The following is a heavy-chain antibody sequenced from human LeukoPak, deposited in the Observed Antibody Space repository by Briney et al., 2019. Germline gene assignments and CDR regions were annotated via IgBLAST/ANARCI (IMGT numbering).Heavy chain of an antibody. D-gene: IGHD6-19*01. J-gene: IGHJ4*02. CDR2: ISSSSSYI. Sequence: PGGSLRLSCTASGFTFSTYAMSWVRQAPGKGLEWVSSISSSSSYIYYADSVKGRFTISRDNAKNSLYLQMNSLRAEDTAVYYCAAVPRYSSIDYWGQGTLVTVSS. CDR3: AAVPRYSSIDY. V-gene: IGHV3-21*01. CDR1: GFTFSTYA.